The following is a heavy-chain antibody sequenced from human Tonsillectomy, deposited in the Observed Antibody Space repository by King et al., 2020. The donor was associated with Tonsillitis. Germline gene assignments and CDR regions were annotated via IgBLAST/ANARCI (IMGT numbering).Heavy chain of an antibody. CDR2: IYPCDSDT. V-gene: IGHV5-51*01. J-gene: IGHJ3*02. D-gene: IGHD1-20*01. CDR3: ARQITGTFDAFDI. Sequence: QLVQSGAEVKKAGESLKISCKGSGYSFTSNWIAWVRQMPGKGLEWMGIIYPCDSDTRYSQSSQGQVTISVDKSISTAYLQWSSLKASDTAMYYCARQITGTFDAFDIWGQGTRVTVSS. CDR1: GYSFTSNW.